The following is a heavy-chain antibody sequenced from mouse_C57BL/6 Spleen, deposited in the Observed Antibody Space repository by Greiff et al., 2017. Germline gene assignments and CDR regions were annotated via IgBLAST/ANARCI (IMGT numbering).Heavy chain of an antibody. D-gene: IGHD2-3*01. CDR3: ARDLGIYDGYFDY. Sequence: EVQVVESGPGLVKPSQSLSLTCSVTGYSITSGYYWNWIRQFPGNKLEWLGYISYDGSNNYNPSLKNRISITRDTSKNQFFLKLNSVTTEDTATYYCARDLGIYDGYFDYWGQGTTLTVSS. J-gene: IGHJ2*01. V-gene: IGHV3-6*01. CDR1: GYSITSGYY. CDR2: ISYDGSN.